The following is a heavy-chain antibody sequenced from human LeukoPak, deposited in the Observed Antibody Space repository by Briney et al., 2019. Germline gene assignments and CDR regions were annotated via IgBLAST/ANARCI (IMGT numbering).Heavy chain of an antibody. J-gene: IGHJ3*02. Sequence: PGRSLRLSCAASGFTFSSESMHWVRQAPGKGLEWVAVISYDGSKKYSADSVKGRFTISRDNSKSTVYLHMNSLTTEDTSVYHCEKGYNSVYDAFDTGGQGTMVTVFS. CDR1: GFTFSSES. V-gene: IGHV3-30*18. CDR3: EKGYNSVYDAFDT. CDR2: ISYDGSKK. D-gene: IGHD5/OR15-5a*01.